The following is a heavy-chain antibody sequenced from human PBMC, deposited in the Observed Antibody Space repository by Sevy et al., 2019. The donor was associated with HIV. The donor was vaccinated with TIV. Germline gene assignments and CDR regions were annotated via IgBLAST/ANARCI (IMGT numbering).Heavy chain of an antibody. Sequence: ASVKVSCEASGYTFSSYDINWVRQATGQGLEWMGWMTPTSGNTVCAQNFQGRVTFTRYASIDTAYMELVSLRSEDTAVYCCARADCSGGNCYWGFDYWGQGTLVTVSS. CDR2: MTPTSGNT. CDR1: GYTFSSYD. V-gene: IGHV1-8*01. D-gene: IGHD2-15*01. CDR3: ARADCSGGNCYWGFDY. J-gene: IGHJ4*02.